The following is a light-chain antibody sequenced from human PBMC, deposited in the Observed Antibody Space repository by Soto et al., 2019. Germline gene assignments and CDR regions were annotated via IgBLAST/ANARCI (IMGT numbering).Light chain of an antibody. J-gene: IGKJ1*01. V-gene: IGKV1-6*02. Sequence: AIQMTQSPSSLAGSVGDRLTITCRASQDIGNDLGWYQQKPGKAPKLLIYAASSLQSGVSSRFSGSLSGKEFTLFISSLQPEDFATYYCLQVFNFPRAFGQGTKVDIK. CDR1: QDIGND. CDR3: LQVFNFPRA. CDR2: AAS.